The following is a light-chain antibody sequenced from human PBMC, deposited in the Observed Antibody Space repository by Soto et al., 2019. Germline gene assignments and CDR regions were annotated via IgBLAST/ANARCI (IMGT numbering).Light chain of an antibody. V-gene: IGKV3-20*01. CDR1: QSVSSSF. Sequence: EIVLTQSPGTLSLSPGERATLSCRASQSVSSSFLAWYQQKPGQAPRLLIYGASNRATGIPDSFSGSGSGTDFTLTISRLEPEDFAVYYCQQYVTSPWAFGQGTKMAIE. CDR2: GAS. CDR3: QQYVTSPWA. J-gene: IGKJ1*01.